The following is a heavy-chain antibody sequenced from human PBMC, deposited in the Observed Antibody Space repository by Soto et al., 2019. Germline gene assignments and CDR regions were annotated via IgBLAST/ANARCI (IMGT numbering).Heavy chain of an antibody. V-gene: IGHV5-10-1*01. CDR3: VRQGYCSGGSCYSQFP. Sequence: PGESLKISCKGSGYSFTSYWISWVRQMPGKGLEWMGRIDPSDSYTNYSPSFQGHVTISADKSISTAYLQWSSLKASDTAMYYCVRQGYCSGGSCYSQFPWGQGTLITVSS. D-gene: IGHD2-15*01. J-gene: IGHJ5*02. CDR2: IDPSDSYT. CDR1: GYSFTSYW.